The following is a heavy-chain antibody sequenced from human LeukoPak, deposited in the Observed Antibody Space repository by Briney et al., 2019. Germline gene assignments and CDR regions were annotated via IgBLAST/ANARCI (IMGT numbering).Heavy chain of an antibody. D-gene: IGHD3-22*01. J-gene: IGHJ4*01. CDR3: ARRANYYDSSDY. CDR2: IHYSGST. Sequence: PSETLSLTCTVSGGSINSNSYYWGWIRQPPGKGLEWIGSIHYSGSTYYNPSLNSRVTVSIDTSKNQFSLKLSSVTAADTAVYYCARRANYYDSSDYWGQEPWSPSPQ. CDR1: GGSINSNSYY. V-gene: IGHV4-39*01.